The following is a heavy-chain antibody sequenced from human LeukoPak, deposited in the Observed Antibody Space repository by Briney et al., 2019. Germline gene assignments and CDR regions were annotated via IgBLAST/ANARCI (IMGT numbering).Heavy chain of an antibody. V-gene: IGHV3-21*01. CDR3: ARPEYSSSSHAFEI. CDR2: ISSSSSYI. D-gene: IGHD6-6*01. CDR1: GFTFSSYS. J-gene: IGHJ3*02. Sequence: PGGSLRLSCAASGFTFSSYSMNWVRQAPGKGLEWVSSISSSSSYIYYADSVKGRFTISRDDAKNSLYLQMNSLRAEDTAVYYCARPEYSSSSHAFEIWGQGTMVTVSS.